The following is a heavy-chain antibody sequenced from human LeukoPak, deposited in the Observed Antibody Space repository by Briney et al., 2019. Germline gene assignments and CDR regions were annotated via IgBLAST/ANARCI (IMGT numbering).Heavy chain of an antibody. D-gene: IGHD4-17*01. J-gene: IGHJ4*02. CDR3: ARARSTVTTYFDS. CDR2: FNPDGST. Sequence: SETLSLTCAVSDGSLSGYYWTWIRQPPGKGLEWIAEFNPDGSTFYNPSLTGRVTISAGTSRSQFSLELWSVTAADTAFYYCARARSTVTTYFDSWGQGTLVTVSS. CDR1: DGSLSGYY. V-gene: IGHV4-34*01.